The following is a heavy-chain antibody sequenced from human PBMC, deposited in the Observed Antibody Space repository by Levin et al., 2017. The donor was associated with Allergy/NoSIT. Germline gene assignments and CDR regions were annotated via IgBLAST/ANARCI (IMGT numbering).Heavy chain of an antibody. V-gene: IGHV3-21*01. J-gene: IGHJ3*02. CDR3: AREWSGDAFDI. Sequence: KHGESLKISCAASGFTFSGYSMNWVRQAPGKGLESVSYISSTGDYIYYADSMKGRFTISRDNAKNSLYLQMNSLRAEDTAVYYCAREWSGDAFDIWGQGTMVTVSS. CDR2: ISSTGDYI. D-gene: IGHD2-15*01. CDR1: GFTFSGYS.